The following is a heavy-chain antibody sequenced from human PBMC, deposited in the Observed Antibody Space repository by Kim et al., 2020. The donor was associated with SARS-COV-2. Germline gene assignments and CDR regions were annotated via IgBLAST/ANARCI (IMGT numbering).Heavy chain of an antibody. Sequence: GGSLRLSCAASGFTFSSYGMHWVRQAPGKGLEWVAVISYDGSNKYYADSVKGRFTISRDNSKNTLYLQMNSLRAEDTAVYYCAKTLIAVDPNFDYWGQGTLVTVSS. J-gene: IGHJ4*02. CDR2: ISYDGSNK. CDR3: AKTLIAVDPNFDY. CDR1: GFTFSSYG. D-gene: IGHD6-19*01. V-gene: IGHV3-30*18.